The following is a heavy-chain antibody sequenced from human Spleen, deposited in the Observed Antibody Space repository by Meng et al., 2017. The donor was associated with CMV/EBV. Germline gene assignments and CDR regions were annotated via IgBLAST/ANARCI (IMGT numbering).Heavy chain of an antibody. V-gene: IGHV3-74*01. J-gene: IGHJ5*02. CDR3: ARGRFDP. CDR1: GFTFSSYW. Sequence: GESLKISCAASGFTFSSYWMHWVRQAPGKGLVWVSRINSDGSSTSYADSVKGRFTISRDNAKNSLYLQMNSLRVEDTAVYYCARGRFDPWGQGTLVTVSS. CDR2: INSDGSST.